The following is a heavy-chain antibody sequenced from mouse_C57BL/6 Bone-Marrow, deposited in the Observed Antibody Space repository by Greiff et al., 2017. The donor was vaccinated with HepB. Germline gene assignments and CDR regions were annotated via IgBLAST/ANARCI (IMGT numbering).Heavy chain of an antibody. J-gene: IGHJ4*01. CDR1: GYTFTDYE. CDR2: IDPETGGT. D-gene: IGHD1-1*01. CDR3: TRAYGSSDAMDY. V-gene: IGHV1-15*01. Sequence: QVQLQQSGAELVRPGASVTLSCKASGYTFTDYEMHWVKQTPVHGLEWIGAIDPETGGTAYNQKFKGKAILTADKSSSTAYMELRSLTSEDSAVYYCTRAYGSSDAMDYWGQGTSVTVSS.